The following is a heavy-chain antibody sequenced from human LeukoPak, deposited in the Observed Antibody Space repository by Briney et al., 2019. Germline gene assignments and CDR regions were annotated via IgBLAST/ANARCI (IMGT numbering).Heavy chain of an antibody. J-gene: IGHJ4*02. V-gene: IGHV3-74*01. D-gene: IGHD3-22*01. CDR3: ARGNYYDSSGPGGY. Sequence: PGGSLRLSCAASGFTFSSHWMHWVRQAPGKGLVWVSRINSDGRSTSYVDSVAGRFTISRDNAKNTLYLQMNSLRAEDTAVYYCARGNYYDSSGPGGYWGQGTLLIVSS. CDR2: INSDGRST. CDR1: GFTFSSHW.